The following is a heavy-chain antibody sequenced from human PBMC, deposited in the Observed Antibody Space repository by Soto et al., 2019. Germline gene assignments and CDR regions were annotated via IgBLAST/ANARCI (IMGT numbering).Heavy chain of an antibody. Sequence: GASVKVSCKASGGTFSSYAISWVRQAPGQGLEWMGGIIPIFGTANYAQKFQGRVTITADESTSTAYMELSSLRSEDTAVYYCARDWDVDTAMVVAGLSSYYYVLDFSGQGSSVIVSS. V-gene: IGHV1-69*13. CDR1: GGTFSSYA. CDR3: ARDWDVDTAMVVAGLSSYYYVLDF. D-gene: IGHD5-18*01. CDR2: IIPIFGTA. J-gene: IGHJ6*02.